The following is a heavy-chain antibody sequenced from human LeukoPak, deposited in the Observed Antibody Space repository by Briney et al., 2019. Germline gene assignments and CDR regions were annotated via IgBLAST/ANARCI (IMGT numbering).Heavy chain of an antibody. CDR3: ARHTGEGSHFQH. V-gene: IGHV5-51*01. J-gene: IGHJ1*01. CDR2: IYPGDSGT. Sequence: GESLKISCKASGYTFTNYWIGWVRQMPGKGLERMGIIYPGDSGTRYSPSFRGQVIISADKSIRTAYLQWTSLKASDTAMYYCARHTGEGSHFQHWGQGSLVTVSS. CDR1: GYTFTNYW. D-gene: IGHD3-16*01.